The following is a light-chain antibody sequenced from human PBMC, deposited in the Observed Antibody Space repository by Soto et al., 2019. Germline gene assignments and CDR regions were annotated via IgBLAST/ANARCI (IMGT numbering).Light chain of an antibody. CDR3: CSYAGSYSWV. Sequence: QSALTQPRSVSGSPGQSVTISCTGTSSDVGGYNYVSWYQQHPGKAPKLMIYDVSKRPSGVPDRFSGSKSGNTASLTISGLQGEDEGCYYCCSYAGSYSWVFGGGTKLTVL. CDR1: SSDVGGYNY. V-gene: IGLV2-11*01. CDR2: DVS. J-gene: IGLJ3*02.